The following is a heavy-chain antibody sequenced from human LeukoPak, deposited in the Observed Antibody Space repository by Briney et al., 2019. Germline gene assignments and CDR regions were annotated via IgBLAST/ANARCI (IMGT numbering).Heavy chain of an antibody. CDR2: IYYSGST. J-gene: IGHJ3*02. CDR1: GGSISSYY. Sequence: SETLSLTCTVSGGSISSYYWNWIRQPPGKGLEWIGYIYYSGSTNYNPSLKSRVTISVDTSKNQFSLKLSSVTAADTAVYYCAREGGSAYYYDSSGYPTAPHAFDIWGQGTMVTVSS. V-gene: IGHV4-59*01. CDR3: AREGGSAYYYDSSGYPTAPHAFDI. D-gene: IGHD3-22*01.